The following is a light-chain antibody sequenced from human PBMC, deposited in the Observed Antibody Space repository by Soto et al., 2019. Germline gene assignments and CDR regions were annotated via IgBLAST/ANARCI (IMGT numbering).Light chain of an antibody. J-gene: IGKJ4*01. CDR2: DAS. CDR3: QQRSNWPLT. V-gene: IGKV3-11*01. Sequence: EVVLTQSPATLSSSPGESVTLSCRASQSINTYLAWYQQKPGQAPRLLIYDASYRAAGIPSRFSGSGSGTDFTLTISSLEPVDFAIYHCQQRSNWPLTFGGGTKVEI. CDR1: QSINTY.